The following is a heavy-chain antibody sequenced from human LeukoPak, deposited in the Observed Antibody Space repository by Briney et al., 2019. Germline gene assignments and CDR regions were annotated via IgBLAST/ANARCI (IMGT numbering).Heavy chain of an antibody. CDR1: GFTFSSYA. D-gene: IGHD3-3*01. J-gene: IGHJ4*02. CDR2: ISGSGGST. Sequence: GGSLRLSCAASGFTFSSYAMSWVRQAPGKGLEWVSAISGSGGSTYYADSVKGRFTISRDNAKNSLYLQMNSLRAEDTAVYYCAREGVTIFGVVSDDYWGQGTLVTVSS. V-gene: IGHV3-23*01. CDR3: AREGVTIFGVVSDDY.